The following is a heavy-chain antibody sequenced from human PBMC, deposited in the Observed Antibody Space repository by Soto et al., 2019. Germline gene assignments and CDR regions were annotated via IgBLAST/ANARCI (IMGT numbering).Heavy chain of an antibody. V-gene: IGHV4-59*12. CDR2: IYYSGDT. Sequence: SETLSLTCTVSGGSISGCXXSWIRQPPGKGLEWIGYIYYSGDTNFNPSLQSRVTISVDKSNNQFSLRLNSLTAADTAVYFCAREIVTAGGNNYFDPWGPGTLGTV. CDR3: AREIVTAGGNNYFDP. J-gene: IGHJ5*02. CDR1: GGSISGCX. D-gene: IGHD2-21*02.